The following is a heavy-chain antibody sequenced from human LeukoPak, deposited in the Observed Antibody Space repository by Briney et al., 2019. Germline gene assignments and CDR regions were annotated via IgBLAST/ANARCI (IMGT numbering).Heavy chain of an antibody. CDR2: ISAYNGNT. Sequence: ASVTVSCKASGYTFTIYGISWVRQAPGQGLEWMGWISAYNGNTNYAQKLQGRVTMTTDTSTNTAYMELRSLRSDDTAVYYCARDTSVALIDYWGQGTLVTVSS. V-gene: IGHV1-18*01. D-gene: IGHD4-23*01. CDR1: GYTFTIYG. CDR3: ARDTSVALIDY. J-gene: IGHJ4*02.